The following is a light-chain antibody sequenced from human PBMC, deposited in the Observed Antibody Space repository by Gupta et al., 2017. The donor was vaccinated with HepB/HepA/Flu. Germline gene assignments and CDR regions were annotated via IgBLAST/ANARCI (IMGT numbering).Light chain of an antibody. CDR3: QQDNSYPLT. Sequence: DIQMTQSPSTLSASVGDRVTITCRASESIGDWLAWYQQKPGMAPTLLIYKASRLGSGVPSRFSGSGSGTDITLTISSLQPDDFATYYCQQDNSYPLTFGGGTKVEIK. CDR1: ESIGDW. J-gene: IGKJ4*01. V-gene: IGKV1-5*03. CDR2: KAS.